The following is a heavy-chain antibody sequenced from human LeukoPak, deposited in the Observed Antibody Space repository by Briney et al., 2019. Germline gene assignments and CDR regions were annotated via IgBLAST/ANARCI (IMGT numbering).Heavy chain of an antibody. Sequence: GASVKVSCKASGYIFTSYNMYWVRQAPGQGLEWMGIINSSGGSTNYAQKFQGRVTMTRDTSTSTVYMELSSLRSEDTAVYYCARDPYYYDSSASGAFDIWGQGTMVTVSS. D-gene: IGHD3-22*01. CDR1: GYIFTSYN. V-gene: IGHV1-46*01. CDR2: INSSGGST. CDR3: ARDPYYYDSSASGAFDI. J-gene: IGHJ3*02.